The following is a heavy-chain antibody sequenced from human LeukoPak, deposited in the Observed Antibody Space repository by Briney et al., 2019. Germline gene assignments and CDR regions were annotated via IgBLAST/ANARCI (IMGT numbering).Heavy chain of an antibody. CDR2: IYHSGST. V-gene: IGHV4-38-2*02. J-gene: IGHJ4*02. CDR1: GYSISSGYY. CDR3: VRDAGGYFDY. Sequence: PSETLSLTCTVSGYSISSGYYWGWIRQPPGKGLEWIGSIYHSGSTYYNPSLKSRVTISVDTSKNQFSLKLSSVTAADTAVYYCVRDAGGYFDYWGQGTLVTVSS. D-gene: IGHD3-10*01.